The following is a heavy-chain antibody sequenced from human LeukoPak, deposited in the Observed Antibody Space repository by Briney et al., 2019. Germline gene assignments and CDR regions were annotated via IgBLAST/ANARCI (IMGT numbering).Heavy chain of an antibody. Sequence: GGSLRLSCAASGFTFSSYWMHWVRQAPGKGLVWVSRINSDGSSTSYADSVKGRFTISRDNAKNTLYLQMYSLRAEDTAVYYCARDGSGGRPDYWGQGTLVTVSS. CDR1: GFTFSSYW. CDR3: ARDGSGGRPDY. J-gene: IGHJ4*02. D-gene: IGHD3-10*01. CDR2: INSDGSST. V-gene: IGHV3-74*01.